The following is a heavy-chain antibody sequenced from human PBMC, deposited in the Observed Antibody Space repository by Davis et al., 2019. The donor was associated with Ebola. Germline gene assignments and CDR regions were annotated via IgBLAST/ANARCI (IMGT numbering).Heavy chain of an antibody. CDR3: VKDRSGTYYFDD. CDR1: GFTFSSYA. D-gene: IGHD1-26*01. J-gene: IGHJ4*02. CDR2: ISGSGGST. V-gene: IGHV3-23*01. Sequence: GESLKISCAASGFTFSSYAMSWVRQAPGKGLEWVSAISGSGGSTYYADSVKGRFTISRDQSTNTLSLQMNGLRPEDTSLYYCVKDRSGTYYFDDWGQGTLVTVSS.